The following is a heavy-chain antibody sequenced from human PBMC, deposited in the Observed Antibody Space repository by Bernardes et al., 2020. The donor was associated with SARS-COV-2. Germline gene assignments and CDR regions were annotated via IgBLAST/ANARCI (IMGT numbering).Heavy chain of an antibody. J-gene: IGHJ5*02. Sequence: SETLSLTCTVSGGSISSSSYYWGWIRQPPGKGLEWIGSIYYSGSTYYNPSLKSRVTISVDTSKNQFSLKLSSVTAADTAVYYCARRGSTSCYVGAYSCPANWFDPWGQGTLVTVSS. D-gene: IGHD2-2*01. CDR2: IYYSGST. V-gene: IGHV4-39*01. CDR3: ARRGSTSCYVGAYSCPANWFDP. CDR1: GGSISSSSYY.